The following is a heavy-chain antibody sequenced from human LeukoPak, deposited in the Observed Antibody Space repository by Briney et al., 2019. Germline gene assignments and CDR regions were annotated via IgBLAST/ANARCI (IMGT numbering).Heavy chain of an antibody. Sequence: SETLSLTCTVSGGSISSSSYYWGWIRQPPGKGLEWIGSIYYSGSTNYNPSLKSRVTISVDKSKNQFSLKLSSVTAADTAVYYCARRPYQFWSGYYISRDAFDIWGQGTMVTVSS. J-gene: IGHJ3*02. V-gene: IGHV4-39*07. CDR2: IYYSGST. D-gene: IGHD3-3*01. CDR1: GGSISSSSYY. CDR3: ARRPYQFWSGYYISRDAFDI.